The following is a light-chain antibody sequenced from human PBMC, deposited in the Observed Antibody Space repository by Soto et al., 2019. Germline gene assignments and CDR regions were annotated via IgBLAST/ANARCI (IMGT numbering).Light chain of an antibody. J-gene: IGLJ1*01. CDR2: EVT. CDR3: SSFSSSSTLYV. V-gene: IGLV2-14*01. Sequence: QSALTQPASVSGSPGQSITISCTGTSSDVGGYKYVSWYQQHPGKAPKLMIYEVTNRPSGVSNRFSGSKSGNTASLTVSGRHAEDEADYYGSSFSSSSTLYVFGTGTKLPVL. CDR1: SSDVGGYKY.